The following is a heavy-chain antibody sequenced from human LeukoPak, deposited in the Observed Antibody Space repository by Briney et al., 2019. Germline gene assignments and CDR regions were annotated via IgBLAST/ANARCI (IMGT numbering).Heavy chain of an antibody. J-gene: IGHJ4*02. CDR2: ISYDGSNK. D-gene: IGHD2-2*02. CDR3: ARDRFGVVPAAIFDY. CDR1: GFTFSSYA. V-gene: IGHV3-30-3*01. Sequence: GGSLRLSCAASGFTFSSYAMHWVRQAPGKGLEWVAVISYDGSNKYYADSVKGRFTISRDNSKNTLYLQMNSLRAEDTAVYYCARDRFGVVPAAIFDYWGQGTLVTVSS.